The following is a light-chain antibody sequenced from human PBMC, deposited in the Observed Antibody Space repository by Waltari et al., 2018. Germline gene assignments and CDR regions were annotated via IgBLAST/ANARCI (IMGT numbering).Light chain of an antibody. CDR2: DAT. Sequence: QSALTQPASVSGSPGQSITISCTGTSSDVGGYNYVSWYQQHPGKAPKLMLYDATKRPSGVSNRFSGSKSANTASLTISGLQAEDEADYYCSSYTTSTWVFGGGTKLTVL. J-gene: IGLJ3*02. CDR1: SSDVGGYNY. V-gene: IGLV2-14*01. CDR3: SSYTTSTWV.